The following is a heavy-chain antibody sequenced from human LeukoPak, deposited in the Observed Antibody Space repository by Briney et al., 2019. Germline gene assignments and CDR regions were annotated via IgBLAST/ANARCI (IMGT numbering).Heavy chain of an antibody. V-gene: IGHV3-21*01. D-gene: IGHD2-2*01. CDR3: ARDHEDIVVVPAAIRLGYYFDY. J-gene: IGHJ4*02. CDR2: ISSRSSYI. Sequence: GGSLRLSCAASGFTFSSYSMNWVRQAPGKGLEWVSSISSRSSYIDYADSLKGRFTISRDNAKNSLYLQMNSLRAEDTAVYYCARDHEDIVVVPAAIRLGYYFDYWGQGTLVTVSS. CDR1: GFTFSSYS.